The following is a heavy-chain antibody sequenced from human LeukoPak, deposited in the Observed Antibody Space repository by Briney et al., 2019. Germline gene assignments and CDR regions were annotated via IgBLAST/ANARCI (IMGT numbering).Heavy chain of an antibody. CDR1: GGSISSYY. D-gene: IGHD6-19*01. CDR2: IYYSGST. J-gene: IGHJ5*02. V-gene: IGHV4-59*08. Sequence: PSETLSLTCTVSGGSISSYYWSWIRQPPGKGLEWIGYIYYSGSTNYNPSPKSRVTISVDTSKNQFSLKLSSVTAADTAVYYCARRIAVAGNWFDPWGQGTLVTVSS. CDR3: ARRIAVAGNWFDP.